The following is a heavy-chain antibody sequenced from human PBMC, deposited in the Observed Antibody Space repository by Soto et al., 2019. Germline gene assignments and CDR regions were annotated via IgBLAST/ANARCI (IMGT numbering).Heavy chain of an antibody. V-gene: IGHV4-61*02. D-gene: IGHD2-2*01. CDR2: IYSSGGT. Sequence: SETLSLTCTVSGGSISSGGHYWTWIRQPAGKGLEWIGRIYSSGGTHYNPSLKSRVTISLDTSKNQFSLRLNSVTAADTAVYYCARGQRPSDWFDPRGQGTLVTLSS. CDR1: GGSISSGGHY. J-gene: IGHJ5*02. CDR3: ARGQRPSDWFDP.